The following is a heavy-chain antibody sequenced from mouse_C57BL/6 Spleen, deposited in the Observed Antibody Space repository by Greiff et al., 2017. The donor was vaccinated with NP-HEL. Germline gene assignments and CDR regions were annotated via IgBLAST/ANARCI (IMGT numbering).Heavy chain of an antibody. CDR3: ARTLYYYAMDY. V-gene: IGHV1-69*01. CDR1: GYTFTSYW. CDR2: IDSSDSYT. Sequence: QVQLQQPGAELVMPGASVKLSCKASGYTFTSYWMHWVKQRPGQGLEWIGEIDSSDSYTNYNQKFKGKSTLTVDKSSSTAYMQLSSLTSEDSAVYYCARTLYYYAMDYWGQGTSVTVSS. J-gene: IGHJ4*01.